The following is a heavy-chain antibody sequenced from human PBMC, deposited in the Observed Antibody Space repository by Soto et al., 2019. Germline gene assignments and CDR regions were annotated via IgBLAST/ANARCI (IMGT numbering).Heavy chain of an antibody. CDR1: GDSISSSSYY. J-gene: IGHJ2*01. V-gene: IGHV4-39*01. Sequence: QLQLQESGPGLVKPSETLSLTCIVSGDSISSSSYYWVWIRQPPGKGLEWIGSIYYSGTTYYTPSLESRVPISIDTSKNQFSMKLSSLTAADTAVYYCAKTGTYDILTYWYFDLWGRGTLVTVSS. CDR3: AKTGTYDILTYWYFDL. D-gene: IGHD3-9*01. CDR2: IYYSGTT.